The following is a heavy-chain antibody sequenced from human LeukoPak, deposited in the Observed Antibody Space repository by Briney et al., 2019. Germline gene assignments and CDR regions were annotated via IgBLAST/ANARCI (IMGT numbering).Heavy chain of an antibody. V-gene: IGHV4-59*01. J-gene: IGHJ5*02. D-gene: IGHD3-3*01. CDR2: IYYSGST. Sequence: SETLSLTCTVSGGSISIYYWSWIRQPPGKGLEWIGYIYYSGSTNYNPSLKSRVTMSVDTSKNQFSLKLDSVTAADTAVYYCARAPYYDFWSGYSDNYFDPWGQGTLVTVSS. CDR1: GGSISIYY. CDR3: ARAPYYDFWSGYSDNYFDP.